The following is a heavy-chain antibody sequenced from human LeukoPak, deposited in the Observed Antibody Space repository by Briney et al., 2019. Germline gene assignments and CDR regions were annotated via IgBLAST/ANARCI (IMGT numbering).Heavy chain of an antibody. CDR2: ISAYNGNT. Sequence: ASVKVSCKASGYTFTAYSIHWVRQAPGQGLEWMGWISAYNGNTNYAQKLQGRVTMTTDTSTSTAYMELRSLRSDDTAVYYCARARSSSRRDNYYYYGMDVWGQGTTVTVSS. CDR3: ARARSSSRRDNYYYYGMDV. J-gene: IGHJ6*02. V-gene: IGHV1-18*04. CDR1: GYTFTAYS. D-gene: IGHD6-13*01.